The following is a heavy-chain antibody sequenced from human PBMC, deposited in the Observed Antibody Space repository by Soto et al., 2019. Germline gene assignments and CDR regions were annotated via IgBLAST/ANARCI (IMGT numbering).Heavy chain of an antibody. Sequence: WGSLRLSCEFSGSSFSSSWMSLVRQAPGKGLEWVADIDPVGSQVVYVASVMGRFTVSRDNAKKTLFLQMNSLRAEDTAFYYCTRGSGSGNPAFDYWGQGTLVTVSS. CDR1: GSSFSSSW. CDR3: TRGSGSGNPAFDY. J-gene: IGHJ4*02. CDR2: IDPVGSQV. V-gene: IGHV3-7*01. D-gene: IGHD3-3*01.